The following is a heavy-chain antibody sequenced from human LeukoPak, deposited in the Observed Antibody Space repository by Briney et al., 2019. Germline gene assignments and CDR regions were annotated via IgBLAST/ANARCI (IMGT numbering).Heavy chain of an antibody. CDR3: ARDGPVHYDFWSGYYSDYYGMDV. CDR1: GYTFTSYY. V-gene: IGHV1-46*01. J-gene: IGHJ6*02. Sequence: ASVKVSCTASGYTFTSYYMHWVRQAPGQGLEWMGIINPSGGSTSYAQKFQGRVTMTRDTSTSTVYMELSSLRSEDTAVYYCARDGPVHYDFWSGYYSDYYGMDVWGQGTTVTVSS. D-gene: IGHD3-3*01. CDR2: INPSGGST.